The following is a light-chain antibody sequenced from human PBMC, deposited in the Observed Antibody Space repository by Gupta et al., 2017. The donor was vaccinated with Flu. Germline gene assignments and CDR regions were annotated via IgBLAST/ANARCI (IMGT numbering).Light chain of an antibody. V-gene: IGLV8-61*02. CDR1: GGSVSANYH. CDR3: KLYVGSGRV. J-gene: IGLJ1*01. Sequence: QTVVTQEPSFSMSPGGTVTPTCGLRGGSVSANYHPNWYQPTPAPAQLIHIYNTRIRASGVTDCFSGSILANTAALTIAGAQADDEADYYCKLYVGSGRVFGNGTRLTVL. CDR2: NTR.